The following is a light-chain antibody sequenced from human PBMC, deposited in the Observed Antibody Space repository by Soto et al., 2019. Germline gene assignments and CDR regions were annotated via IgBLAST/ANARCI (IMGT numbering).Light chain of an antibody. CDR2: EVS. V-gene: IGLV2-14*01. CDR1: SSDVGGYNY. Sequence: QSALIQPASVSGSPGQSITISCTGTSSDVGGYNYVSWYQQHPGKAPKLMIFEVSNRPSGISNRFSGSKSGNTASLTISGLQAEDEADYYCSSYTSSSTLVLGGGTKLTVL. CDR3: SSYTSSSTLV. J-gene: IGLJ3*02.